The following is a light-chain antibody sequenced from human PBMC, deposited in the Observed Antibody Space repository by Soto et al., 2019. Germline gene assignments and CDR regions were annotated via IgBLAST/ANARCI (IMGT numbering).Light chain of an antibody. CDR2: RNN. Sequence: QSVLTQPPSASGTPGQRVTISCSGSSSNIGSDYVYWYQQFPGTAPKLLIYRNNQRPSGVPDRFSGSKSGTSASLAISGVRSEDEADYYCAAWDDSLSGYVFGTGTKVTVL. CDR1: SSNIGSDY. CDR3: AAWDDSLSGYV. V-gene: IGLV1-47*01. J-gene: IGLJ1*01.